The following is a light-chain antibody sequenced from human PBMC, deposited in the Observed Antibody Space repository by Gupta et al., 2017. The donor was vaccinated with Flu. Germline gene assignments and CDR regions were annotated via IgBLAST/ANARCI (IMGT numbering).Light chain of an antibody. CDR3: QSADSSGTYPV. CDR1: ALPKQY. J-gene: IGLJ3*02. Sequence: SSELTQPPSVSVSPGHTARITCSGDALPKQYAYWYQQKPGQAPVLVIYKDSERPSGIPERFSGSSSGTTVTLTISGVQAEDEADYYCQSADSSGTYPVFGGGTKLTVL. CDR2: KDS. V-gene: IGLV3-25*02.